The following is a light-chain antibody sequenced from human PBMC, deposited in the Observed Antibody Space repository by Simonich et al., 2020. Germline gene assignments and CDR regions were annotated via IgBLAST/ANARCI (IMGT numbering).Light chain of an antibody. CDR2: EVS. J-gene: IGLJ2*01. CDR3: SSYAGSNKV. V-gene: IGLV2-8*01. Sequence: QSALTQPPSASGSPGQSVTISCPGTSSDVGGYNYVSWSQQHPGKAPTLMIYEVSKRPSGVPDRFAGSKSGNTASLTVSGLQAEDEADYYCSSYAGSNKVFGGGTKLTVL. CDR1: SSDVGGYNY.